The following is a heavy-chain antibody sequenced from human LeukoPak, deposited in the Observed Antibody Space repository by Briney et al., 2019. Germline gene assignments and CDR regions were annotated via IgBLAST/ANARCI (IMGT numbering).Heavy chain of an antibody. V-gene: IGHV1-2*06. J-gene: IGHJ4*02. Sequence: GASVTVSCKASGYTFTGYYMHWVRQAPGRGLEWMGRINPNSGGTNYAQKFQGRVTMTRDTSISTAYMELSRLRSDDTAVYYCARDSYCSSTSCYPGGYWGQGTLVTVSS. CDR2: INPNSGGT. CDR3: ARDSYCSSTSCYPGGY. D-gene: IGHD2-2*01. CDR1: GYTFTGYY.